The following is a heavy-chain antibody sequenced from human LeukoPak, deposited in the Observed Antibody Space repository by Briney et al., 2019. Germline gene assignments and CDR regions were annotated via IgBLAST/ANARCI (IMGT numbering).Heavy chain of an antibody. V-gene: IGHV3-20*04. D-gene: IGHD3-10*01. J-gene: IGHJ4*02. CDR2: ISWNGGST. CDR1: GFTFDDYG. Sequence: PGGSLRLSCAASGFTFDDYGMSWVRQAPGKGLEGVSFISWNGGSTGYADSVKGRFTISRDNAKNSLYLQMSSLRAEDTALYYCAREETRITMLRGVTYFEYWGQGTLVTVSS. CDR3: AREETRITMLRGVTYFEY.